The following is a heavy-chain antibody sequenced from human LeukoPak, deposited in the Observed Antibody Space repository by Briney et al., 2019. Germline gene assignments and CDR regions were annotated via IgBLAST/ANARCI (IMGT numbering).Heavy chain of an antibody. J-gene: IGHJ5*02. Sequence: PGESLKISCKRSGYTFANYWIAWVRQLPGRGLEWMGSIYPRDSDTKYNPSFQGQVSISADKSISTAYLQWNSLQASDTAIYYCARSDSSTLTWFDPWGQGTLVTVSS. V-gene: IGHV5-51*01. CDR2: IYPRDSDT. CDR3: ARSDSSTLTWFDP. CDR1: GYTFANYW.